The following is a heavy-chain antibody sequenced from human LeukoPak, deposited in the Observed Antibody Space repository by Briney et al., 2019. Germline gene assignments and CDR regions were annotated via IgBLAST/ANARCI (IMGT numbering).Heavy chain of an antibody. CDR1: GGSFSGYY. Sequence: PSETLSLTCAVYGGSFSGYYWSWIRQPPGKGLEWIGEINHSGSTNYNPSLKSRVTISVDTSKNQFSLKLSSVTAADTAVYYCARGQHYYDSSGYYWFDPWGQGTLVTVSS. CDR3: ARGQHYYDSSGYYWFDP. D-gene: IGHD3-22*01. V-gene: IGHV4-34*01. J-gene: IGHJ5*02. CDR2: INHSGST.